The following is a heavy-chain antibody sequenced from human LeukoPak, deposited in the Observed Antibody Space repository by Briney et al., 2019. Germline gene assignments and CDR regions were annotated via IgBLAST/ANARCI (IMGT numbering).Heavy chain of an antibody. CDR2: ISSNGGST. D-gene: IGHD2-2*01. CDR3: ARVEVCTSCYGGAYFDY. J-gene: IGHJ4*02. Sequence: GGSLRLSCAAPGFTFSSYAMHWVRQAPGKGLEYVSAISSNGGSTYYANSVKGRFTISRDNSKNTLYPQMGSLRAEDMAVYYCARVEVCTSCYGGAYFDYWGQGTLVTVSS. CDR1: GFTFSSYA. V-gene: IGHV3-64*01.